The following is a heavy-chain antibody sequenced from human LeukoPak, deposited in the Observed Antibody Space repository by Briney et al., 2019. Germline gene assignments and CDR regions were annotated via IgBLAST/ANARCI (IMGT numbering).Heavy chain of an antibody. CDR1: GFTFAPYW. Sequence: GGSLRLSCAASGFTFAPYWMTCVRQAPGKGLEYVATINRDGSEKYYVDSVKGRFTISRDNSKNSLYLQMDSRRAEDTAVYYCARGIEEWLYLYYWGQGALVTVAS. CDR2: INRDGSEK. CDR3: ARGIEEWLYLYY. V-gene: IGHV3-7*04. D-gene: IGHD3-3*01. J-gene: IGHJ4*02.